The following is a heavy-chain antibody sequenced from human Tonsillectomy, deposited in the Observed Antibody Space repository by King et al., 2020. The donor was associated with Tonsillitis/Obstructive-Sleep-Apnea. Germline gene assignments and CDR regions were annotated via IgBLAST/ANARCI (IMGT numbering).Heavy chain of an antibody. J-gene: IGHJ2*01. CDR1: GYTFTGYY. Sequence: VQLVESGAEVKKPGASVKVSCKASGYTFTGYYMHWVRQAPGQGLEWMGWINPNSGGPNYAQKFQGWVTMTRDTSISTAYMELSRLRSDDTAVYYCARDLGYCSSTSCYTWYFDLWGRGTLVTVSS. CDR2: INPNSGGP. D-gene: IGHD2-2*02. CDR3: ARDLGYCSSTSCYTWYFDL. V-gene: IGHV1-2*04.